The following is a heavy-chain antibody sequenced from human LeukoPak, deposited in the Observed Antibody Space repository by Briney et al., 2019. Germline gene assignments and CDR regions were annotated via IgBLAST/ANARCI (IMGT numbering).Heavy chain of an antibody. V-gene: IGHV4-59*08. CDR3: ARHYYDSSGYFMPNHITNAFDI. Sequence: SETLSLTCTVSGGSISSYYWSWIRQPPGKGLEWIGDIYYSGSTNYNPSLKSRVTISVDTSKNQFSLKLSSLTAADTAVYYCARHYYDSSGYFMPNHITNAFDIWGQGTMVTVSS. CDR1: GGSISSYY. J-gene: IGHJ3*02. D-gene: IGHD3-22*01. CDR2: IYYSGST.